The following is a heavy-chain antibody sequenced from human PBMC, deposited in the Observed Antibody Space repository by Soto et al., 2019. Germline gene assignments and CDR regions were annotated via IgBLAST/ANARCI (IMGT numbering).Heavy chain of an antibody. D-gene: IGHD3-3*01. CDR2: IYSGGST. Sequence: PGGSLRLSCAASGFTVSSNYMSWVRQAPGKGLEWVSVIYSGGSTYYADSVKGRFTISRDNSKNTLYLQMNSQRAEGTAVYYCAARLYYDFWSGNYYYYGMDVWGQGTTVTVSS. J-gene: IGHJ6*02. CDR1: GFTVSSNY. CDR3: AARLYYDFWSGNYYYYGMDV. V-gene: IGHV3-53*01.